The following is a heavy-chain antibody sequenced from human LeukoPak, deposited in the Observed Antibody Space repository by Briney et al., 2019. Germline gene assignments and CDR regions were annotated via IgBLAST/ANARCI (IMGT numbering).Heavy chain of an antibody. CDR1: GFTFSSYS. Sequence: PGRSLRLSCAASGFTFSSYSMNWVRQAPGKGLEWVSSISSSSGYIYYADSVKGRFTISRDNAKNSLYLQMNSLRAEDTAVYYCARDSDYDSSGYSGGFDYWGQGTLVTVSS. V-gene: IGHV3-21*01. CDR2: ISSSSGYI. CDR3: ARDSDYDSSGYSGGFDY. D-gene: IGHD3-22*01. J-gene: IGHJ4*02.